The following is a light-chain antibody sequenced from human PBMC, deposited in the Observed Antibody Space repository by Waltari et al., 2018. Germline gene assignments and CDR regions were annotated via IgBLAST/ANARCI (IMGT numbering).Light chain of an antibody. CDR3: QQYGRSLT. V-gene: IGKV3-20*01. CDR1: QSLNSTY. J-gene: IGKJ4*01. CDR2: GAS. Sequence: ESVLTQSPGTLSLSPGERATLSCRASQSLNSTYLAWSQQKPGQAPRLLFYGASSRATGIPDRFSGSGSGTDFTLTISRLEPEDFAVYYCQQYGRSLTFGGGTKVEIK.